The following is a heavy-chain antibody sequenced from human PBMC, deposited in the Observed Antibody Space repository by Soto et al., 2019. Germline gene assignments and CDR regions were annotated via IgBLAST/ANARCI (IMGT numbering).Heavy chain of an antibody. CDR2: ISAYNGNT. J-gene: IGHJ5*02. CDR3: ARDVEEWSSSWYGNWFDP. Sequence: ASVKVSCTASGYTFTSYGISWVRQAPGQGLEWMGWISAYNGNTNYAQKLQGRVTMTTDTSTSTAYMELRSLRSDDTAVYYCARDVEEWSSSWYGNWFDPWGQGTLVTVSS. V-gene: IGHV1-18*01. D-gene: IGHD6-13*01. CDR1: GYTFTSYG.